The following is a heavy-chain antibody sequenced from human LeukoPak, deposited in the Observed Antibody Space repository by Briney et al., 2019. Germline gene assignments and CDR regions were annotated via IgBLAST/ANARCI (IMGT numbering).Heavy chain of an antibody. CDR1: GGSISSGSYF. CDR2: IYTSGST. Sequence: SETLSLTCTVSGGSISSGSYFWSWIRQPAGKGLEWIGRIYTSGSTNYNPSLKSRVTISVDTSKNQFSLKLGSVTAADTAVYFCARDRGTWNDDGFDYGGQGPLVPVS. J-gene: IGHJ4*02. V-gene: IGHV4-61*02. D-gene: IGHD1-1*01. CDR3: ARDRGTWNDDGFDY.